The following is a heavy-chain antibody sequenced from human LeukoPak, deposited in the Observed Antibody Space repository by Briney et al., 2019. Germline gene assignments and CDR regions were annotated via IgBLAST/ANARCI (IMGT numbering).Heavy chain of an antibody. Sequence: ASVKVSCKASGYTFTSYGISWVRQAPGQGLEWMGWISAYNGNTNYAQKLQGRVTMTTDTSTSTAYMELRSLRSDDTAVYYCAREAPNSSGWYRRSAFDIWGQGTMVTVSS. CDR2: ISAYNGNT. V-gene: IGHV1-18*01. CDR1: GYTFTSYG. CDR3: AREAPNSSGWYRRSAFDI. J-gene: IGHJ3*02. D-gene: IGHD6-19*01.